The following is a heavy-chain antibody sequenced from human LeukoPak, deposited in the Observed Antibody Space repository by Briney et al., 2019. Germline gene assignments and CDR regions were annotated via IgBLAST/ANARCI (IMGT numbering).Heavy chain of an antibody. CDR3: ARDDPDGRWFDP. J-gene: IGHJ5*02. Sequence: PSETLSLTCTVSGDSISSYYWSWVRQPAGKGLEWIGRIHTSGSTNYNPSLKSRVTISVDTSKNQFSLKLSSVTAADTAVYYCARDDPDGRWFDPRGQGTLVTVSS. V-gene: IGHV4-4*07. CDR2: IHTSGST. D-gene: IGHD5-24*01. CDR1: GDSISSYY.